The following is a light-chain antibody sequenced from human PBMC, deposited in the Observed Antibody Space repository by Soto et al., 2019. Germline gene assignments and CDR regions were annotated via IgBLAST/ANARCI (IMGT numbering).Light chain of an antibody. CDR3: SAYTVRRTYV. CDR2: NVY. J-gene: IGLJ1*01. CDR1: SSDVGAYNF. Sequence: QSALTQPASVSGSPGQSITIFCTGTSSDVGAYNFVSWHQQHPGKAPKLMIYNVYDRPSGISYRFSGSKSGNTASLTISGLQGEDEADYYCSAYTVRRTYVCGTGTKVTV. V-gene: IGLV2-14*03.